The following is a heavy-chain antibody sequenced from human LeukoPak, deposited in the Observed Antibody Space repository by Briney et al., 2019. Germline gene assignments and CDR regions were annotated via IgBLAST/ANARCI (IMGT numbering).Heavy chain of an antibody. CDR1: GGSISSSSYY. D-gene: IGHD5-24*01. CDR3: ARVGDGNNRPPDY. Sequence: ASETLSLTCTVSGGSISSSSYYWGWIRQPPGKGLEWIGSIYYSGSTYYNPSLKSRVTISADTSKNQFSLKLRSVTAADTAVYYCARVGDGNNRPPDYWGQGTLVTVSS. V-gene: IGHV4-39*07. J-gene: IGHJ4*02. CDR2: IYYSGST.